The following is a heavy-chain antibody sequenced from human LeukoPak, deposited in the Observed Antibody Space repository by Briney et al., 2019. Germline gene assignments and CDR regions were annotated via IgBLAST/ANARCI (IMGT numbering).Heavy chain of an antibody. Sequence: GGSLRLSCAASGFTVSSNYMSWVRQAPGKGLEWVSVIYSGGSTYCADSVKGRFTISRDNSKNTLYLQMGSLRAEDMAVYYCAREGYSYGYSWFDPWGQGTLVTVSS. CDR3: AREGYSYGYSWFDP. CDR2: IYSGGST. CDR1: GFTVSSNY. J-gene: IGHJ5*02. D-gene: IGHD5-18*01. V-gene: IGHV3-66*01.